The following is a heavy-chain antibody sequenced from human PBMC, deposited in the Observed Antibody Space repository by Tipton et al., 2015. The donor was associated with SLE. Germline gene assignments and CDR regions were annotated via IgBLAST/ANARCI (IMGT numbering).Heavy chain of an antibody. CDR1: GGSFSGYY. D-gene: IGHD1-1*01. Sequence: TLSLTCAVYGGSFSGYYWSWIRQPPGKGLEWIGEINHSGSTNYSPSLKSRVTISVDTSKNQFSLKLSSVTAADTAVYYCASGVEGGGFDYWGQGTLVTVSS. CDR3: ASGVEGGGFDY. CDR2: INHSGST. V-gene: IGHV4-34*01. J-gene: IGHJ4*02.